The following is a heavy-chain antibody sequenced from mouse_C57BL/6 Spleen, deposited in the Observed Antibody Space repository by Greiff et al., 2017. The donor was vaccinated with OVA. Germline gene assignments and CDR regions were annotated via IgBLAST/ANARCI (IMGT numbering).Heavy chain of an antibody. V-gene: IGHV1-81*01. J-gene: IGHJ2*01. Sequence: QVQLQQSGAELARPGASVKLSCKASGYTFTSYGISWVKQRTGQGLEWIGEIYPRSGNTYYNEKFKGKATLTADKSSSTAYMELRSLTSEDSAVYVCARSRGITGDFDDWGKGTTLTVSS. CDR1: GYTFTSYG. CDR3: ARSRGITGDFDD. D-gene: IGHD1-2*01. CDR2: IYPRSGNT.